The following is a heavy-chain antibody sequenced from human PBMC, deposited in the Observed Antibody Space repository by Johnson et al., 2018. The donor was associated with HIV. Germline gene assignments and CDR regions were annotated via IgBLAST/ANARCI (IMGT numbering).Heavy chain of an antibody. J-gene: IGHJ3*02. CDR2: LKQDGSEK. CDR1: GFTFSSYA. CDR3: ARVHSGGAFDI. V-gene: IGHV3-7*01. Sequence: VQLVESGGGLVKPGGSLRLSCAASGFTFSSYAMSWVRKAPGKGLEWVANLKQDGSEKYYADSVKGRFTISRDNAKNSLYVQMNSVRAEDTAVYYCARVHSGGAFDIWGQGTMVTVSS.